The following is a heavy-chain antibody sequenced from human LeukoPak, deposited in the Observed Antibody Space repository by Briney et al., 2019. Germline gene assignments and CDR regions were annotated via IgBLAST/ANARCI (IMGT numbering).Heavy chain of an antibody. D-gene: IGHD6-19*01. V-gene: IGHV1-18*01. CDR1: GYTFTRYG. CDR2: ISAYNGNT. CDR3: ARHSSGSVGDWYFDL. Sequence: ASVKISCKASGYTFTRYGISWVRQAPGQGLERMGWISAYNGNTNYAQKLQGRVTMTTDTSTSTAYMELRSLRADDAAVYYCARHSSGSVGDWYFDLWGRGTLVTVSS. J-gene: IGHJ2*01.